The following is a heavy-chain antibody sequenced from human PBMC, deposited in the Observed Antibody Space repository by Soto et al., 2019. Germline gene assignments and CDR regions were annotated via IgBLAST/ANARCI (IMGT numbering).Heavy chain of an antibody. CDR1: GFSLSTSGVG. CDR3: AVPTSPGSSGWYYFDY. D-gene: IGHD6-13*01. Sequence: SGPTLVNPTQTLTLTSTFSGFSLSTSGVGVGWIRQPPGKALAWLALIYCDDDKRYSPSLKRRLTITKDTSKNQMVITMANMDPVDTATYYCAVPTSPGSSGWYYFDYWGQETLVTVSS. J-gene: IGHJ4*02. V-gene: IGHV2-5*02. CDR2: IYCDDDK.